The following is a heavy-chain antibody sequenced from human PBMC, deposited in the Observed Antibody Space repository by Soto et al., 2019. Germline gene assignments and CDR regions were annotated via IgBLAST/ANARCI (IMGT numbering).Heavy chain of an antibody. D-gene: IGHD6-19*01. CDR3: ATEHKAGTGAFDI. CDR1: GFTVSSNY. CDR2: IYSGGST. Sequence: GGSVRLSCAASGFTVSSNYMSWVRQAPGKGLEWVSVIYSGGSTYYADSVKGRFTISRDNSKNTLYLQMNSLRAEDTAVYYCATEHKAGTGAFDIWGQGTMVTVSS. J-gene: IGHJ3*02. V-gene: IGHV3-66*01.